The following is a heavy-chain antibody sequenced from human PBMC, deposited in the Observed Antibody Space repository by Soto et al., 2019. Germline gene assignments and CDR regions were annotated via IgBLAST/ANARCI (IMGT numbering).Heavy chain of an antibody. J-gene: IGHJ6*02. CDR1: GGTFSSYA. V-gene: IGHV1-69*13. CDR2: IIPIFGTA. Sequence: WASVKVSCKASGGTFSSYAISWVRQAPGQGLEWMGGIIPIFGTANYAQKFQGRVTITADESTSTAYMELSSLRSEDTAVYYCATLKNYYYGMDVWGQGTTVTVSS. CDR3: ATLKNYYYGMDV.